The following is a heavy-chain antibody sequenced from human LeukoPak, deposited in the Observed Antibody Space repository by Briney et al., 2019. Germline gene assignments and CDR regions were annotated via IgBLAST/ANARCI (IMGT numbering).Heavy chain of an antibody. CDR3: ATDLSGWYDWEY. V-gene: IGHV1-18*01. D-gene: IGHD6-19*01. Sequence: SVTVSCKDSGYTFTTYAISWVRQAPGQGLAGMGWISTYHDNKNYAQNLQGRVTITIDTSTSTAYMELRRLRSDDTAVYYCATDLSGWYDWEYWGQGTLVTVSS. CDR2: ISTYHDNK. CDR1: GYTFTTYA. J-gene: IGHJ4*02.